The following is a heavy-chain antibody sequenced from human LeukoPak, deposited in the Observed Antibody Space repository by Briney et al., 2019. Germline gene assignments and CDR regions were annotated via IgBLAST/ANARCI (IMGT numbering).Heavy chain of an antibody. J-gene: IGHJ4*02. D-gene: IGHD3-22*01. CDR2: IYYSGST. CDR3: ARLSRVVGPFDY. V-gene: IGHV4-39*01. Sequence: PSETLSLTCTVSVGSISSSSYYWGWIRQPPGKGLEWIGSIYYSGSTYYNPSLKSRVTISVDTSKNQFSLKLSSVTAADTAVYYCARLSRVVGPFDYWGQGTLVTVSS. CDR1: VGSISSSSYY.